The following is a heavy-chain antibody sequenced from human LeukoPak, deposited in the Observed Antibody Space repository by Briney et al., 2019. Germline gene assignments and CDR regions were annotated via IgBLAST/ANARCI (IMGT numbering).Heavy chain of an antibody. CDR3: ARVAGDAFDI. CDR2: TYYRSKWYN. J-gene: IGHJ3*02. CDR1: GDSVSTASNA. V-gene: IGHV6-1*01. Sequence: SQTLSLTCAISGDSVSTASNAWYWIRQSPSRGLEWLGRTYYRSKWYNDYAVSVKSRITINPDTSKNQFSLQLNSVTPEDTAVYYCARVAGDAFDIWGQGTMVTVSS.